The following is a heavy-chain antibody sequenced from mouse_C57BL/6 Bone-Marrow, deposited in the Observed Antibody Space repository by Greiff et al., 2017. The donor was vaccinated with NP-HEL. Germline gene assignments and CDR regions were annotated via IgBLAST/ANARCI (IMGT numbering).Heavy chain of an antibody. D-gene: IGHD1-1*01. CDR1: GFTFTDYY. J-gene: IGHJ3*01. V-gene: IGHV7-3*01. CDR2: IRNKANGYTT. CDR3: ARYNYGSSLWFAY. Sequence: EVKLVESGGGLVQPGGSLSLSCAASGFTFTDYYMSWVRQPPGKALEWLGFIRNKANGYTTASSASVKGRFTISRDNSQSILYLQMNALRAEDSATYYCARYNYGSSLWFAYWGQGTLVTVSA.